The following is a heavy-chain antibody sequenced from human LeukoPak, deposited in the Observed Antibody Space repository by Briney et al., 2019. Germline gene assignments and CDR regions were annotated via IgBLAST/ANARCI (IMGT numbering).Heavy chain of an antibody. CDR3: ARDEWTVVTRHFDY. Sequence: GGSLRLSCAASGFTFSSFGMHWVRQAPGKGLEWVSSISSSSSYIYYADSVKGRFTISRDNAKNSLYLQMNSLRAEDTAVYYCARDEWTVVTRHFDYWGQGTLVTVSS. CDR2: ISSSSSYI. J-gene: IGHJ4*02. CDR1: GFTFSSFG. V-gene: IGHV3-21*01. D-gene: IGHD4-23*01.